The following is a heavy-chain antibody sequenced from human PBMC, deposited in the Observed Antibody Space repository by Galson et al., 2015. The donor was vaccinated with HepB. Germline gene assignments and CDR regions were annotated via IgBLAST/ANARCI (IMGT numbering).Heavy chain of an antibody. CDR2: IDPSDSYT. D-gene: IGHD6-19*01. CDR1: GYSFTSYW. Sequence: QSGAEVKKPGESLRISCKGSGYSFTSYWISWVRQMPGKGLEWMGRIDPSDSYTNYSPSFQGHVTISADKSISTAYLQWSSLKASDTAMYYCARHGLRRIAVAGTFGHWGQGTLVTVSS. V-gene: IGHV5-10-1*01. J-gene: IGHJ4*02. CDR3: ARHGLRRIAVAGTFGH.